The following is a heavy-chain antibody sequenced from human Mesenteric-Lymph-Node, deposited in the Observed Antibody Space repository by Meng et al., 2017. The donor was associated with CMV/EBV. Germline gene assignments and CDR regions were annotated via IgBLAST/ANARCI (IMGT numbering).Heavy chain of an antibody. D-gene: IGHD2-2*01. J-gene: IGHJ4*02. CDR3: ARLSPYIVVVPAAHRYFDY. CDR1: SFSGYY. V-gene: IGHV4-34*01. Sequence: SFSGYYWSWLRQPPGQGLEWIGEINHSGRTNYNPSLKSRVTISVDTSKNQFSLKLSSVTAADTAVYYCARLSPYIVVVPAAHRYFDYWGQGTLVTVSS. CDR2: INHSGRT.